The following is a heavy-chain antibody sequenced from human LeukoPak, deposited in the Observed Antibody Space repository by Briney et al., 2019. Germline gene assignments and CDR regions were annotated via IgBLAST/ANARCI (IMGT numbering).Heavy chain of an antibody. Sequence: PSETLSLTCAVYGGSFSGYYWTWIRQTPEKGLEWIGEMNPRGSTSYNPSLKRRVTISVYTSKKQFSLKLSSVTAADTAVYYCARGRQDVTMIVVVMTAVSYYLDVWGKGTTVTVS. CDR3: ARGRQDVTMIVVVMTAVSYYLDV. J-gene: IGHJ6*03. CDR2: MNPRGST. D-gene: IGHD3-22*01. V-gene: IGHV4-34*01. CDR1: GGSFSGYY.